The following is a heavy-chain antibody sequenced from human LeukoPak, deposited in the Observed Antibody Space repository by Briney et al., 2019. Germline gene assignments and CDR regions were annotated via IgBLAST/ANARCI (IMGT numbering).Heavy chain of an antibody. CDR1: GFTFRSYA. J-gene: IGHJ4*02. CDR2: ISSSGTTV. V-gene: IGHV3-48*03. CDR3: ARSTIGDSDH. Sequence: PGGSLRLSCAASGFTFRSYAMNWVRQAPGKGLDWVSYISSSGTTVYYADSVRGRFTISRDNAKNSLYLQMDSLRADDTAVYYCARSTIGDSDHWGQGTLVTVSS. D-gene: IGHD3-10*01.